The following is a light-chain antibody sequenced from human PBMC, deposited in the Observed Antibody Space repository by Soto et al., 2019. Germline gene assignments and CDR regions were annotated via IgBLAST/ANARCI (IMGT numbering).Light chain of an antibody. CDR1: QGINNW. V-gene: IGKV1-12*01. Sequence: DIQMTQSPSSVSASVGDRVTITCRASQGINNWLTWYQQKPGKAPKLLIYAASNLQSGVPSRFSGSGSGTDFPLTISSLQPEDFATYFCQQANSFPATFGGGTKVEIK. CDR2: AAS. J-gene: IGKJ4*01. CDR3: QQANSFPAT.